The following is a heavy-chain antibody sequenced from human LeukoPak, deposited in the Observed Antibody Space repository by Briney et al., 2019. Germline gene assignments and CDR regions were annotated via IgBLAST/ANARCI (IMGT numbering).Heavy chain of an antibody. J-gene: IGHJ3*02. CDR3: ARAVADYAFDI. V-gene: IGHV4-59*01. CDR1: GGSISSYY. D-gene: IGHD6-19*01. CDR2: IYYSGST. Sequence: SETLSLTCTVSGGSISSYYWSWIRQPPGKGLEWIGYIYYSGSTNYNPSLKSRVTISVDTSKNQFSLKLSSVTAADTAVYYYARAVADYAFDIWGQGTMVTVSS.